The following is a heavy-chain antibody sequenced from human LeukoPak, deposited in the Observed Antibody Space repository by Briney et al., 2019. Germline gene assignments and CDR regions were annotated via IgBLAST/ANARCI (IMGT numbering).Heavy chain of an antibody. D-gene: IGHD1-14*01. CDR3: ARVTYPHHIDY. J-gene: IGHJ4*02. CDR2: MNPNSGNT. V-gene: IGHV1-8*01. Sequence: ASVKVSCKASGYTFTSYDINWVRQATGQGLEWMGWMNPNSGNTDYAQKFQGRVTMTRNTSISTAYMELSSLRSEDTAVYYCARVTYPHHIDYWGQGTLVTVSS. CDR1: GYTFTSYD.